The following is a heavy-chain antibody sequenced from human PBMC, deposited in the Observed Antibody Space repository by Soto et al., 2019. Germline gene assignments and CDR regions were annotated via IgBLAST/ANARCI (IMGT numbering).Heavy chain of an antibody. D-gene: IGHD2-21*02. V-gene: IGHV4-59*01. CDR1: GGSISSYY. Sequence: SETLSLTCTVSGGSISSYYWSWIRQPPGKGLEWIGYIYYSGSTNYNPSLKSRVTISVDTSKNQFSLKLSSVTAADTAVYYCARDDRWGRYYYMDVWGKGTTVTVSS. J-gene: IGHJ6*03. CDR2: IYYSGST. CDR3: ARDDRWGRYYYMDV.